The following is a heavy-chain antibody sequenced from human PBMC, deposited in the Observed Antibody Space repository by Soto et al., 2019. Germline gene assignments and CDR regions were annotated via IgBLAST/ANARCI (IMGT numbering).Heavy chain of an antibody. CDR3: ARGSTMVRGVIIKFDY. J-gene: IGHJ4*02. V-gene: IGHV3-48*04. D-gene: IGHD3-10*01. CDR1: GFTFSSYS. CDR2: ISSSSSTI. Sequence: GGSLRLSCAASGFTFSSYSMNWVRQAPGKGLEWVSYISSSSSTIYYADSVKGRFTISRDNAKNSLYLQMNSLRAEDTAVYYCARGSTMVRGVIIKFDYWGQGTLVTVSS.